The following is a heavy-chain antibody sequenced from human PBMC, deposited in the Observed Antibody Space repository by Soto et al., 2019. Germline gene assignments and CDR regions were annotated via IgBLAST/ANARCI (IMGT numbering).Heavy chain of an antibody. CDR2: INHSGST. V-gene: IGHV4-34*01. D-gene: IGHD2-2*03. J-gene: IGHJ5*02. Sequence: PSETLSLTCAVYGGSFSGYYWSWIRQPPGKGLEWIGEINHSGSTNYNPSLKSRVTISVDTSKNQFSLKLSSVTAADTAVYYCARGAGLDIVVVPAAHNWFDPWGQGTLVTVSS. CDR3: ARGAGLDIVVVPAAHNWFDP. CDR1: GGSFSGYY.